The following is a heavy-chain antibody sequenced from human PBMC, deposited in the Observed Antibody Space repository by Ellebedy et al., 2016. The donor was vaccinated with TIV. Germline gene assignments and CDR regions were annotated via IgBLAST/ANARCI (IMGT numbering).Heavy chain of an antibody. CDR2: ISGSGGST. V-gene: IGHV3-23*01. J-gene: IGHJ6*02. Sequence: GGSLRLSXAASGFTFSSYAMSWVRQAPGKGLEWVSVISGSGGSTYYADSVKGRFTISRDNSKNTLYLQMNSLRAEDTAVYYCARGTVGGYSSGGMDVWGQGTTVTVSS. D-gene: IGHD5-18*01. CDR3: ARGTVGGYSSGGMDV. CDR1: GFTFSSYA.